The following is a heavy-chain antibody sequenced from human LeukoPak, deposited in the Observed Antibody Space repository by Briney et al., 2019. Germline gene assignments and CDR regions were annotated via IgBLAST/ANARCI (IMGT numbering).Heavy chain of an antibody. J-gene: IGHJ4*02. Sequence: KASETLSLTCAVYGGSFSGYYWSWIRQPPGKGLEWIGEINHSGSTNYNPSLKSRVTISVDTSKNQFSLKLSSVTAADTAVYYCARGYSYGYFYWGQATLVTVSS. D-gene: IGHD5-18*01. CDR3: ARGYSYGYFY. CDR1: GGSFSGYY. V-gene: IGHV4-34*01. CDR2: INHSGST.